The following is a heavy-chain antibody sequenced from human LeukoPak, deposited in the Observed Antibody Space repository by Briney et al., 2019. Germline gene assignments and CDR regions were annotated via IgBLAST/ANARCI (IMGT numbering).Heavy chain of an antibody. CDR2: IYYRGSA. CDR3: ARRWGSGSHSDWFDP. CDR1: GGSISSGDHW. J-gene: IGHJ5*02. Sequence: SQTLSLTCTVSGGSISSGDHWWSWIRQPPGKDLEWLGYIYYRGSASYNPSLKSRVSISVDNSKYQLSLRLTSVTAADTDVEYCARRWGSGSHSDWFDPRGQGTLVTVSS. V-gene: IGHV4-30-4*01. D-gene: IGHD3-10*01.